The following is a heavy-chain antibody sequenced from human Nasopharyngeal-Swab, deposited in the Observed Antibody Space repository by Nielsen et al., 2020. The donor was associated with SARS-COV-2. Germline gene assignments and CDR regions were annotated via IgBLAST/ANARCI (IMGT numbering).Heavy chain of an antibody. CDR1: GFTFSSFG. V-gene: IGHV3-7*05. Sequence: GESLKISCAASGFTFSSFGMNWVRQAPGKRLEWVANINQDGSERYYMDSVKGRFTISRDNAKNSLYLQMSTLRADDTAVYYCARGVVMVGGTRWFDPWGQGVLVTVSS. D-gene: IGHD2-15*01. J-gene: IGHJ5*02. CDR3: ARGVVMVGGTRWFDP. CDR2: INQDGSER.